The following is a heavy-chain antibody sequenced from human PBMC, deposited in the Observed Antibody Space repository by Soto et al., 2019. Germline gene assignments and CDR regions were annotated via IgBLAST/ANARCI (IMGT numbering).Heavy chain of an antibody. CDR3: AKAQTGTKYHWNYGTDLYYFDY. V-gene: IGHV3-23*01. CDR1: GFTFSSYA. Sequence: EVQLLESGGGLVQPGGSLRLSCAASGFTFSSYAMSWVRQAPGKGLEWVSAISGSGGSTYYADSVKGRFTISRDNSKNTLYLQMNGLGADDSAIYYCAKAQTGTKYHWNYGTDLYYFDYWGPGTLVTVSS. CDR2: ISGSGGST. J-gene: IGHJ4*02. D-gene: IGHD1-7*01.